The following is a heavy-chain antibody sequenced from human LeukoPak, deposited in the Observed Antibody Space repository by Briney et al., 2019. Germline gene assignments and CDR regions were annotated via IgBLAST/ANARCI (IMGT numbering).Heavy chain of an antibody. Sequence: GGSLRLSCAASGFTFSSYSMNWVREAPGKGLEWVSSISSTGSYIYYTDSMKGRFTISRDNAKTSLYLQMKSLRAEDTAVYYCAKDRCNGYSGYSPSLWGQGTLVTASS. CDR3: AKDRCNGYSGYSPSL. J-gene: IGHJ4*02. CDR2: ISSTGSYI. V-gene: IGHV3-21*01. D-gene: IGHD2-15*01. CDR1: GFTFSSYS.